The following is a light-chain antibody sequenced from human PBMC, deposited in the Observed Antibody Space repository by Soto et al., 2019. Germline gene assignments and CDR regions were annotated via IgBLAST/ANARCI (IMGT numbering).Light chain of an antibody. CDR1: QRVTSSY. CDR3: QQYGTSLSWT. CDR2: GSS. V-gene: IGKV3-20*01. Sequence: ETVLTQSPGTLSLSPGERATLSCRASQRVTSSYLAWYKQKPGQPPRLLIYGSSSRATGIPDRFSGSGSGTDFTLTISRLEPEDFAVYYCQQYGTSLSWTFGQGTKVEIK. J-gene: IGKJ1*01.